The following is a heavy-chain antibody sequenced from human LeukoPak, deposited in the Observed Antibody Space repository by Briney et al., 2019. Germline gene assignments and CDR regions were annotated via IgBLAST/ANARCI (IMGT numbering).Heavy chain of an antibody. CDR3: ALNPQGYCRGGTCYIGY. CDR2: IYPSDSNT. D-gene: IGHD2-15*01. V-gene: IGHV5-51*01. Sequence: GESLKISCKGSGYSFSNYWIGWVRQMPGKGLEWMGIIYPSDSNTRYSPSFQGQVTISADKSISTAYLQWSSLKASDTAMYYCALNPQGYCRGGTCYIGYWGQGTLVTVSS. J-gene: IGHJ4*02. CDR1: GYSFSNYW.